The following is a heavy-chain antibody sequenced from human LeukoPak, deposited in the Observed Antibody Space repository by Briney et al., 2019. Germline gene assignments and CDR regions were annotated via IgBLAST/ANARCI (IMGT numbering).Heavy chain of an antibody. CDR3: ARVVGGVRGVLTVYYYYYMDV. CDR1: GFTFSDYY. J-gene: IGHJ6*03. Sequence: GGSLRLSCAASGFTFSDYYMSWIRQAPGKGLERVSYISSSGSTIYYADSVKGRFTISRDNAKNSLYLQMNSLRAEDTAVYYCARVVGGVRGVLTVYYYYYMDVWGKGTTVTISS. D-gene: IGHD3-10*01. CDR2: ISSSGSTI. V-gene: IGHV3-11*01.